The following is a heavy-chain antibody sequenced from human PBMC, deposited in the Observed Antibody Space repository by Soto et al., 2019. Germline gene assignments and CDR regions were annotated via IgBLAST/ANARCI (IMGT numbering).Heavy chain of an antibody. CDR1: GYTFTGYY. J-gene: IGHJ6*02. Sequence: ASVKVSCKASGYTFTGYYMHWVRQAPGQGLEWMGWINPNSGGTNYAQKIQGWVTMTRDTSISTAYMELSRLRSDDTAVYYCARDLPAAEDYYYYYGMDVWGQGTTVTVSS. CDR2: INPNSGGT. D-gene: IGHD2-2*01. CDR3: ARDLPAAEDYYYYYGMDV. V-gene: IGHV1-2*04.